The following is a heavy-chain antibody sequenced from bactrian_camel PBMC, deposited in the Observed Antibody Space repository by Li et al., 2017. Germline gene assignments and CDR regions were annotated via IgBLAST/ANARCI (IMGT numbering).Heavy chain of an antibody. V-gene: IGHV3S1*01. CDR2: IQPFGDRK. CDR3: AAGTSTGFPFRESAYPY. CDR1: GDTYTSLC. D-gene: IGHD5*01. Sequence: HVQLVESGGGSVETGGSLRLSCAASGDTYTSLCMSWFRQAPGKKREAVAIIQPFGDRKYYTDSFKGRFTISQDDAKNAVYLQMNSLKPEDTAVYYCAAGTSTGFPFRESAYPYWGQGTQVTVS. J-gene: IGHJ4*01.